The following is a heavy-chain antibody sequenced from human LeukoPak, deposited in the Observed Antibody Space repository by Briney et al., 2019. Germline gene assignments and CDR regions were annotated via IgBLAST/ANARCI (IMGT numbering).Heavy chain of an antibody. CDR2: IKQDGSEK. D-gene: IGHD3-10*01. J-gene: IGHJ6*02. Sequence: GGSLRLSCAASGFTFSSYWMSWVRQAPGKGLEWVANIKQDGSEKYYVDSVKGRFTISRDNAKNSLYLQMNSLRAEDTAVYYCARDQYYYGSGSLNYYYYYGMDVWGQGTTVTVSS. V-gene: IGHV3-7*01. CDR3: ARDQYYYGSGSLNYYYYYGMDV. CDR1: GFTFSSYW.